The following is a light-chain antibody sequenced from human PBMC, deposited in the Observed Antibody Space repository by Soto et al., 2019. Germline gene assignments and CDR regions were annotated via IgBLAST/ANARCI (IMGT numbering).Light chain of an antibody. J-gene: IGKJ2*01. CDR1: QSVTSRH. V-gene: IGKV3-20*01. CDR3: QQYHSSPFT. CDR2: AAS. Sequence: EIVLTQSPGTLSLSPGERVTLSCRASQSVTSRHLAWYQQKPGQAPRLLIFAASGRPPTIPSRFSGSGSGTDFTLTISRLEAEDFAVYCCQQYHSSPFTFGQGTRLEIK.